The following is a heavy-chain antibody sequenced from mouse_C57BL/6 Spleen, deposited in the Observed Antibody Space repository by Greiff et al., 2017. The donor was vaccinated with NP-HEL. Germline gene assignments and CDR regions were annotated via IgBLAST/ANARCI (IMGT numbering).Heavy chain of an antibody. CDR2: IYPGDGDT. CDR1: GYAFSSYW. Sequence: QVQLQQSGAELVKPGASVKISCKASGYAFSSYWMNWVKQRPGKGLEWIGQIYPGDGDTNYNGKFKGKATLTADKSSSTAYMQLSSLTSEDSAVYFCARSHYYGSSSYYAMDYWGQGTSVTVSS. V-gene: IGHV1-80*01. D-gene: IGHD1-1*01. CDR3: ARSHYYGSSSYYAMDY. J-gene: IGHJ4*01.